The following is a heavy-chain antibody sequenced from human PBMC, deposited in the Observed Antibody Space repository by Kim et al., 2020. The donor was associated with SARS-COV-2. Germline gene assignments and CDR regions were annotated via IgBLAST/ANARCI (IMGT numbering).Heavy chain of an antibody. Sequence: GGSTSYAQKFQGRVTKTRDTSTSTVYMELSSLRSEDTAVYYCKIWGHSGSWGQGTLVTVSS. J-gene: IGHJ4*02. V-gene: IGHV1-46*01. CDR2: GGST. D-gene: IGHD3-10*01. CDR3: KIWGHSGS.